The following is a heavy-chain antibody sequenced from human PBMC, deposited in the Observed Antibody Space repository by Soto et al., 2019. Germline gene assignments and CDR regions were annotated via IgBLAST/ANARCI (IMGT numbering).Heavy chain of an antibody. CDR2: IYYTGST. J-gene: IGHJ4*02. CDR1: GGSISSGGYH. Sequence: QVQLQESGPGLVKPSQTLSLTCTVSGGSISSGGYHWTWIRQHPGKGLEWIGYIYYTGSTYYNPSLKSRVTISVDTSKNQSSMRLSSVTAADTAVYYCARGIRTIDYWGQGTLVTVSS. CDR3: ARGIRTIDY. V-gene: IGHV4-31*03.